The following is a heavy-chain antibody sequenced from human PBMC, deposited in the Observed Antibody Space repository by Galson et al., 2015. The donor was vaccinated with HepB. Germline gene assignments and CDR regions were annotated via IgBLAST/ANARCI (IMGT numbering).Heavy chain of an antibody. CDR3: ARAPPHGDPFFDY. D-gene: IGHD4-17*01. Sequence: SLRLSCAASGFTFSSYAMHWVRQAPGKGLEWVAVISYDGSNKYYADSVKGRFTISRDNSKNTLYLQMNSLGAVDTAVYYCARAPPHGDPFFDYWSQGTLVTVSS. CDR1: GFTFSSYA. J-gene: IGHJ4*02. V-gene: IGHV3-30-3*01. CDR2: ISYDGSNK.